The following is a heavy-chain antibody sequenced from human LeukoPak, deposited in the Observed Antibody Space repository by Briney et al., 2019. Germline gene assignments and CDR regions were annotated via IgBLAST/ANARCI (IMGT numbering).Heavy chain of an antibody. CDR1: GFSFSNYG. V-gene: IGHV3-30*02. D-gene: IGHD1-26*01. Sequence: RGSLRLSCAASGFSFSNYGMYWVRQAPGKGLEWVASIRYDGNNEYYADSVKGRFTISRDNAQNSLYLQMNSLRAEDTAIYYCVRDRGTYRPIDYWGQGTLVTVSS. J-gene: IGHJ4*02. CDR2: IRYDGNNE. CDR3: VRDRGTYRPIDY.